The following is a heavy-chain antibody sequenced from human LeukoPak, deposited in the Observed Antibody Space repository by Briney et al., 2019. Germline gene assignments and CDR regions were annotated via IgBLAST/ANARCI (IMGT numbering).Heavy chain of an antibody. CDR1: GGSFPGYY. V-gene: IGHV4-34*01. Sequence: SETLSPTRAVDGGSFPGYYWSSIRQPPGKGLEWIGEINHSGSTNYNPSLKSRVTISVDTSKNQFSLKLSSVTAADTAVYYCTSRHVARPCDPWGQGTLVTVSS. J-gene: IGHJ5*02. CDR2: INHSGST. CDR3: TSRHVARPCDP.